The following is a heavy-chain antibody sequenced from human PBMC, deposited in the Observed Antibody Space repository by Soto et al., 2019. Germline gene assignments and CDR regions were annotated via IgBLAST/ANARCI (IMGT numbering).Heavy chain of an antibody. CDR2: ISYEGSNK. D-gene: IGHD6-6*01. J-gene: IGHJ6*02. Sequence: QVQLVESGGGVVQPGRSLRLSCAASGFTFSRYGMHWVRQAPLKGLEWVAVISYEGSNKYYADSVMGRFAISRANFKNTLYLQMYRGRAEDTAVYYCAKDLSRPATVSYAPPPCSTPSDYFHYGLDVWCQGTTVSVS. V-gene: IGHV3-30*18. CDR3: AKDLSRPATVSYAPPPCSTPSDYFHYGLDV. CDR1: GFTFSRYG.